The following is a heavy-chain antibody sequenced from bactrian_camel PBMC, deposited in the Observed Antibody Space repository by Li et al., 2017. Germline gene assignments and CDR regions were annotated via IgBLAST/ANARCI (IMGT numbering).Heavy chain of an antibody. CDR3: ATSGGYYDNEFNY. CDR2: INSGSGRT. Sequence: QVQLVESGGGLVQPGGSLRLSCAASGFTFYNYWMYWVRQAPGKGLEWVSAINSGSGRTYYADSVKGRFSISRDNAKNTVYLQMNSLKSEDTALYYYATSGGYYDNEFNYWGQGTQVTVS. J-gene: IGHJ4*01. D-gene: IGHD2*01. CDR1: GFTFYNYW. V-gene: IGHV3S1*01.